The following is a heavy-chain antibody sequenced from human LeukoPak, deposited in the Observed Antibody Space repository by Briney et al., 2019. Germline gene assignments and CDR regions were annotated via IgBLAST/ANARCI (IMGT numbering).Heavy chain of an antibody. Sequence: GGSLRLSCVTSGFTFSGYWMHWVREGPEKGLELVSRIDNDGHGIIYADSVKGRFTTSRDNVKNTLYLQMNSLRVEDTAVYYCAAGGGWDPSFGVVTHIDAWGKGTTVVVS. J-gene: IGHJ6*03. CDR1: GFTFSGYW. V-gene: IGHV3-74*01. CDR2: IDNDGHGI. D-gene: IGHD3-3*01. CDR3: AAGGGWDPSFGVVTHIDA.